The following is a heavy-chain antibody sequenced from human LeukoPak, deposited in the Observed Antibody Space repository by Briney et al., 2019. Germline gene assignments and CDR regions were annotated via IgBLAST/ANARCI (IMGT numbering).Heavy chain of an antibody. CDR3: AKANCGSECFYIMDV. D-gene: IGHD3-16*01. V-gene: IGHV3-23*01. J-gene: IGHJ6*02. CDR2: ISGSTGRT. CDR1: GFTSSNFA. Sequence: GSLRLSCAAYGFTSSNFAMNWVRQAPGKGLECVSSISGSTGRTYYADPVKGRFTISRDDSKNTVYLEMNNLRAEDTALYFCAKANCGSECFYIMDVWGQGTMVTVSS.